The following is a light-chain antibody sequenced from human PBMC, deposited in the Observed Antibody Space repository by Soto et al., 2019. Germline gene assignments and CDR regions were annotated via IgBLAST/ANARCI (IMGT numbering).Light chain of an antibody. V-gene: IGKV3-20*01. CDR3: QQYGSSPPVN. CDR2: GAS. CDR1: QSVSSSY. J-gene: IGKJ5*01. Sequence: EIVLTQSPGTLSLSPGERATLSCRASQSVSSSYLAWYQQTPGQAPRLLIYGASSRATGIPDRFSGSGSGTYFTLTISCLETAVFDVYYYQQYGSSPPVNFGHGTRLEIK.